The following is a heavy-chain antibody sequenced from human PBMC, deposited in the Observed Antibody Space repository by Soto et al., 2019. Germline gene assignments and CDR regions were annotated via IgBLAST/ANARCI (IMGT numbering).Heavy chain of an antibody. Sequence: GGSLRLSCAASGFTFSTYGIHWVRQAPGKGLEWVAVISYDGSKKFYADSVKGRFTISRDNSKNMLYLQMNSLRAEDTAVYYCAKDPYYESTSSFGQFDPWGQGTLVTVSS. CDR2: ISYDGSKK. D-gene: IGHD3-16*01. CDR1: GFTFSTYG. V-gene: IGHV3-30*18. CDR3: AKDPYYESTSSFGQFDP. J-gene: IGHJ5*02.